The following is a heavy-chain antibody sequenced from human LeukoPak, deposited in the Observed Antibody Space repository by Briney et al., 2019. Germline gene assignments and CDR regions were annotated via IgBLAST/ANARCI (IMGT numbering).Heavy chain of an antibody. CDR2: LNPGSGGT. J-gene: IGHJ3*02. CDR1: GYTITDYY. CDR3: ARGGKAFATGAFDI. V-gene: IGHV1-2*02. D-gene: IGHD1-26*01. Sequence: ASVRVSCKTSGYTITDYYIHWVRQAPGQGLEWMGWLNPGSGGTNYAQKFQGRVTMTRDTSITTAYMGLSSLTSDDTAVYHCARGGKAFATGAFDIWGQGTMVTVSS.